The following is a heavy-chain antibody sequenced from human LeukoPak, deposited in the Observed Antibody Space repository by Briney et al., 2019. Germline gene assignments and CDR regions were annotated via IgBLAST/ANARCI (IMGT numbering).Heavy chain of an antibody. CDR3: AEDEGYSYGYNY. J-gene: IGHJ4*02. CDR1: GFTFSSYG. CDR2: ISYDGSNK. V-gene: IGHV3-30*18. D-gene: IGHD5-18*01. Sequence: GGSLRLSCAASGFTFSSYGMHWVRQAPGKGLEWVAVISYDGSNKYYADSVKGRFTISRDNSKNTLYLQMNSLRAEDTAVYYCAEDEGYSYGYNYWGQGALVTDSS.